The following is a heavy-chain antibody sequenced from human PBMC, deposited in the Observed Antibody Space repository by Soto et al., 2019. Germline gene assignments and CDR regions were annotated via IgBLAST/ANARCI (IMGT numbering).Heavy chain of an antibody. CDR2: IDIGGNT. D-gene: IGHD2-2*01. V-gene: IGHV3-66*01. CDR1: GFSVTNNY. CDR3: ARGRGSTGYLGREHYFDY. Sequence: EVQVVESGGGLVQPGGSLRLSCAASGFSVTNNYMNWVRQAPGKGLEWVSIIDIGGNTYYADSVKDRFTISRDNSRNTLYLHTVSLRAEDTAVYYCARGRGSTGYLGREHYFDYWGQGTLVTVSP. J-gene: IGHJ4*02.